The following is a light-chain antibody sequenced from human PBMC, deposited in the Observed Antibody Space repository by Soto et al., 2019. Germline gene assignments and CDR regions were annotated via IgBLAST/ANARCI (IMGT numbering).Light chain of an antibody. CDR1: QSVSSSY. CDR3: QQDNKWPLIT. Sequence: EIVMTQSPATLSVSPGERATLSCRASQSVSSSYLAWYQQKPGQAPRLLIYDASTRATGIPARFSGSGSGTEFTLTISGLQSEDFAIYYCQQDNKWPLITFGQGTRLEI. V-gene: IGKV3-15*01. CDR2: DAS. J-gene: IGKJ5*01.